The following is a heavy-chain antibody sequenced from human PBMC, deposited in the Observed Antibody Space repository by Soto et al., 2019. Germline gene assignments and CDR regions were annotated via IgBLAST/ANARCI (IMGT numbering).Heavy chain of an antibody. CDR3: ARGLNDSSGYYYVYYYYGMDV. CDR2: INHSGST. V-gene: IGHV4-34*01. D-gene: IGHD3-22*01. J-gene: IGHJ6*02. Sequence: QVQLQQWGAGLLKPSETLSLTCAVYGGSFSGYYWSWIRQPPGKGLEWIGEINHSGSTNYNPSLKSRVTIPVDTSKNQFSLKLSSVTAADTAVYYCARGLNDSSGYYYVYYYYGMDVWGQWTTVTVSS. CDR1: GGSFSGYY.